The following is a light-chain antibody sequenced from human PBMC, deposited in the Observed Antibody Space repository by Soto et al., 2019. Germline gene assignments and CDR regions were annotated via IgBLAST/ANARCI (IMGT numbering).Light chain of an antibody. V-gene: IGKV1-6*01. CDR2: AAS. J-gene: IGKJ1*01. CDR3: LQDYNYPRT. CDR1: EGISND. Sequence: AIQMTQSPSSLSASVGDRVTITCRASEGISNDLGWYQQKQGKAPTLLIYAASTLESGVPSRFSGSGSGTDFTLTINSLRPEDFATYYCLQDYNYPRTFGQGTKVEVK.